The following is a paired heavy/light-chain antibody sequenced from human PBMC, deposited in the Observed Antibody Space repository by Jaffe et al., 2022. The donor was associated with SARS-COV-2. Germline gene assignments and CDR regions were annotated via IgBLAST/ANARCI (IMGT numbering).Heavy chain of an antibody. CDR3: ADVTAHVTH. J-gene: IGHJ4*02. V-gene: IGHV3-72*01. CDR2: IRNKGNSYTT. Sequence: EVQLVESGGGLVQPGGSLRLSCAGSGFTFSDHYMDWVRQAPGKGLEWLCRIRNKGNSYTTEYAASVKDRFTISRDDSKNSVYLQMDSLKTEDTAVYYCADVTAHVTHWGQGTRVTVSP. D-gene: IGHD2-21*02. CDR1: GFTFSDHY.
Light chain of an antibody. Sequence: DIQMTQSPSSLSASVGDRVTITCRASQDIRDDLGWFQQKPGNGLKRLIYEASNLASGVPSRFSGSGSGTEFTLTISSLQPEDFATYHCLQHNSYPLTFGQGTNLEIK. CDR1: QDIRDD. J-gene: IGKJ2*01. CDR3: LQHNSYPLT. V-gene: IGKV1-17*01. CDR2: EAS.